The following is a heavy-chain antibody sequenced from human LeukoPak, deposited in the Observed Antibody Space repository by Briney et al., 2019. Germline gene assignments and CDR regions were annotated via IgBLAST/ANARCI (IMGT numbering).Heavy chain of an antibody. J-gene: IGHJ1*01. Sequence: ASVKVSCKASGYTFTSYGISWVRQAPGQGLEWMGWISAYNGNTNYAQKLQGRVTMTTDTSTSTAYMELRSLRSEDTAVYYCAADLPKGLWASEYFQHWGQGTLVTVSS. CDR3: AADLPKGLWASEYFQH. D-gene: IGHD4/OR15-4a*01. V-gene: IGHV1-18*01. CDR2: ISAYNGNT. CDR1: GYTFTSYG.